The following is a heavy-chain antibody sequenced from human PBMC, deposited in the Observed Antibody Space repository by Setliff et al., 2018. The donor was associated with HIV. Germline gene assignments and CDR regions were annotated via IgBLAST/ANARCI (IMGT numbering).Heavy chain of an antibody. D-gene: IGHD2-21*02. CDR2: INPNSGGT. Sequence: ASVKVSCKASGYTFTGYYMHWVRQAPGQGLEWMGWINPNSGGTNYAQKFQGRVTMTRDTSISTAYMELSRLRSDDTAVYYCARGLGYCGGDCYSDLFDYWGQGTLVTVSS. V-gene: IGHV1-2*02. CDR1: GYTFTGYY. CDR3: ARGLGYCGGDCYSDLFDY. J-gene: IGHJ4*02.